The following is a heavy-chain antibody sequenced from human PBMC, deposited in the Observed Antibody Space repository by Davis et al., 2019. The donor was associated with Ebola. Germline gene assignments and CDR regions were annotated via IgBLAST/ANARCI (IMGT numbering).Heavy chain of an antibody. CDR2: IHYSGST. CDR1: CGSISSHY. Sequence: SETLSLTCTVSCGSISSHYWTWIRQPPGKGLEWIGHIHYSGSTHYNPSLKSRVTTSVDTSKNQFSLNLSSVTAADTAVYYCARMPTVTADHWYFDLWGRGTLVTVSS. V-gene: IGHV4-59*11. J-gene: IGHJ2*01. D-gene: IGHD4-17*01. CDR3: ARMPTVTADHWYFDL.